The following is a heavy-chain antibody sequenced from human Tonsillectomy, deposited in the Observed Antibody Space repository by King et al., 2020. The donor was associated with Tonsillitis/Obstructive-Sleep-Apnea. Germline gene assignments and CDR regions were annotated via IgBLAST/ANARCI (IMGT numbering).Heavy chain of an antibody. CDR2: INHSGST. J-gene: IGHJ5*02. CDR1: GGSFSGYY. D-gene: IGHD3-10*01. V-gene: IGHV4-34*01. CDR3: ARGSDYDGSGSYYLWFDP. Sequence: VQLQQWGAGLLKPSETLSLTCAVYGGSFSGYYWSWIRQPPGKGLEWIGEINHSGSTNYNPSLKSGVTISVDTSTNQFSLKLSSVTAADTAVYYCARGSDYDGSGSYYLWFDPWGQGTLVTVSS.